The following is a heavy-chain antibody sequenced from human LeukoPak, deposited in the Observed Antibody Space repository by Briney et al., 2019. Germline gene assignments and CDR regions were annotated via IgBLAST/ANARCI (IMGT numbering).Heavy chain of an antibody. J-gene: IGHJ3*01. V-gene: IGHV3-69-1*01. CDR2: ISSTGSV. Sequence: GGSLRLSCAGSGFTFSAHSMNWVRQAPGRPPEWLSYISSTGSVYYAPSVQGRFAISRDNARDSLFLQMIGLRGEDTAVYYCARGFWSGPSGWGVAFDLWGQGTMVTVSS. CDR1: GFTFSAHS. D-gene: IGHD3-3*01. CDR3: ARGFWSGPSGWGVAFDL.